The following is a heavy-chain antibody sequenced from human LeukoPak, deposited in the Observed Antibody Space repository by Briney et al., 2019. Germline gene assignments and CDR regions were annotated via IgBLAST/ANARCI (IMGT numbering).Heavy chain of an antibody. J-gene: IGHJ4*02. CDR2: INPNSGGT. CDR3: ARAGNGRNYYGSGSYLSD. CDR1: GYTFTGYY. Sequence: ASVKVSCKASGYTFTGYYMHWVRQAPGQGLEWMGLINPNSGGTNYAQKFQGRVTMTRDTSISTAYMELSRLRSDDTAVYYCARAGNGRNYYGSGSYLSDWGQGTLVTVSS. D-gene: IGHD3-10*01. V-gene: IGHV1-2*06.